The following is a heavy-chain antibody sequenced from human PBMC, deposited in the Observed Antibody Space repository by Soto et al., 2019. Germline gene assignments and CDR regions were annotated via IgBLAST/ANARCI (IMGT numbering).Heavy chain of an antibody. V-gene: IGHV3-23*01. Sequence: LRLSCVASGFTFDTYALNWVRQAPGKGLEWVSAIGSSGSTYYADSVKGRFTISRDTPKKTLYLQMNSLRVEDTAKYYCAKGFRSLEWYSLAPFDYWGQGALVTVSS. CDR3: AKGFRSLEWYSLAPFDY. CDR1: GFTFDTYA. CDR2: IGSSGST. D-gene: IGHD3-3*01. J-gene: IGHJ4*02.